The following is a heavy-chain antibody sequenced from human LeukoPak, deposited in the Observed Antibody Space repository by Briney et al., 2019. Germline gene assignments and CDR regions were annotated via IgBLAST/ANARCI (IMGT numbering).Heavy chain of an antibody. Sequence: PGGSLRLSSTASGFTFGDYAMSWFRQAPGKGLEWVGFIRSKAYGGTTEYAASVKGRFTISRDDSKSIAYLQMNSLKTEDTAVYYCTRSQRYIAAAGYYFDYWGQGTLVTVSS. CDR3: TRSQRYIAAAGYYFDY. CDR2: IRSKAYGGTT. V-gene: IGHV3-49*03. CDR1: GFTFGDYA. D-gene: IGHD6-13*01. J-gene: IGHJ4*02.